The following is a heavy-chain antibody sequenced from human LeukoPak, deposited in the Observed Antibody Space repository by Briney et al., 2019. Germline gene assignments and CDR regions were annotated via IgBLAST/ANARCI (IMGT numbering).Heavy chain of an antibody. Sequence: PGGSLRLSCAASGFTFSSYSMNWVRQAPGKGLEWVSSISSSSSYIYYADSVKGRFTISRDNSKNTLYHQMNSLRAEDTAVYYCARVRWELPYYYYYGMDVWGQGTTVTVSS. V-gene: IGHV3-21*04. CDR3: ARVRWELPYYYYYGMDV. D-gene: IGHD1-26*01. CDR1: GFTFSSYS. CDR2: ISSSSSYI. J-gene: IGHJ6*02.